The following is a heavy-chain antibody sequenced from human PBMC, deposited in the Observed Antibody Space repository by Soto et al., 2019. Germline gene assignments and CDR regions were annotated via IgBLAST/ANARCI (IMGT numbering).Heavy chain of an antibody. CDR3: ARGGEVGPRGDY. V-gene: IGHV1-46*01. D-gene: IGHD1-26*01. J-gene: IGHJ4*02. Sequence: QVQLVQSGAEVKKPGASVKVSCKASGFTFSSSYIHWVRQAPGQGLEWMGIINLGGGGTNYAQRFQGRVTMTRDTSTSTVYMELSRLTDEDTAVFYCARGGEVGPRGDYWGQGTLVVVSS. CDR2: INLGGGGT. CDR1: GFTFSSSY.